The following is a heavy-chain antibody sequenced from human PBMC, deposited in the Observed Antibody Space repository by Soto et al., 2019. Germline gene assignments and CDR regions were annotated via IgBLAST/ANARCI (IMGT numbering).Heavy chain of an antibody. V-gene: IGHV4-59*07. J-gene: IGHJ4*02. CDR1: GGSISGNY. CDR3: AKAGSYSGSSGRVDY. D-gene: IGHD1-26*01. Sequence: PEVTLCLTCNVSGGSISGNYWSLIRQSPGKGLEWIGYLYCSGTTNYNPSLRSRVTILVDTSRNQFSLKLTSVTPADTAVYYCAKAGSYSGSSGRVDYWGQGILVTVSS. CDR2: LYCSGTT.